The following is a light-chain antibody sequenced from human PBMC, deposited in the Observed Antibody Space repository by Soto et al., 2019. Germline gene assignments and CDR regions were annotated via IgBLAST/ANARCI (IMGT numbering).Light chain of an antibody. Sequence: EIVLTQSPVTLSLSPGERATLSCRASQSVTNSLAWYQQKPGQAPRLLVYDASNRATGIPTRFSGSGSGTDFTLTISRLEPEDFAVYYCQLYGDSPMYTFGLGTKVDIK. CDR1: QSVTNS. J-gene: IGKJ2*01. V-gene: IGKV3-11*01. CDR2: DAS. CDR3: QLYGDSPMYT.